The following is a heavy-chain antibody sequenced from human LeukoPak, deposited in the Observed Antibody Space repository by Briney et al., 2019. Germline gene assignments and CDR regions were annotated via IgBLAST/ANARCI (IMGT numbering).Heavy chain of an antibody. CDR1: GFKSLL. Sequence: PGGSLRLSCAASGFKSLLDELGPPGSREGADWVASINPDGSSTPYVDSVKGRFTISRDNAQNSLYLQMNSLSAEDTAVYYCARLFGGVTTFDYWGQGTLVTVSS. CDR3: ARLFGGVTTFDY. J-gene: IGHJ4*02. V-gene: IGHV3-7*01. CDR2: INPDGSST. D-gene: IGHD4-17*01.